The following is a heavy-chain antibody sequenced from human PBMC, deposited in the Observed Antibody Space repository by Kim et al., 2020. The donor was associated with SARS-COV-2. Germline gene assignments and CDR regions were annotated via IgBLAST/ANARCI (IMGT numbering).Heavy chain of an antibody. Sequence: NSSPSFKGHVTISADKSISTAYLQWSSLKASDTAMYYCARYHGAPYYFDYWGQGTLVTVSS. V-gene: IGHV5-10-1*01. J-gene: IGHJ4*02. CDR3: ARYHGAPYYFDY.